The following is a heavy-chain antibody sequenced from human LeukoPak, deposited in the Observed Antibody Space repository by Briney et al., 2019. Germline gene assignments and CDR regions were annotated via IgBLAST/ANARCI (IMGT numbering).Heavy chain of an antibody. CDR1: GFSFSSYA. V-gene: IGHV3-23*01. CDR2: VSGRGGST. J-gene: IGHJ4*02. D-gene: IGHD3-9*01. Sequence: GGSLRLSCAASGFSFSSYAMSWVRQAPGKGLEWVSGVSGRGGSTYYADSVKGRFTISRDNSKNTLYLQMNSLRAEDTAVYYCAKVLRYFGGRYFDYWGQGTLVTVSS. CDR3: AKVLRYFGGRYFDY.